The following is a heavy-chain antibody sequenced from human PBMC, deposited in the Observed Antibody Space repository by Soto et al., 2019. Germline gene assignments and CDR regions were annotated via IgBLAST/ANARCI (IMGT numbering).Heavy chain of an antibody. V-gene: IGHV4-30-4*01. CDR2: IQSSGSI. J-gene: IGHJ4*02. CDR3: ARDLDGLNDDTSGPFPRPG. D-gene: IGHD3-22*01. CDR1: GGSISSGAYH. Sequence: SETLSLTCTVSGGSISSGAYHWSWIRQAPGRGLEWIGYIQSSGSIYSNPSLKSRATMTIDTAANQFSLKVSSVTVADTAVYYFARDLDGLNDDTSGPFPRPGWGQGTLVTVSS.